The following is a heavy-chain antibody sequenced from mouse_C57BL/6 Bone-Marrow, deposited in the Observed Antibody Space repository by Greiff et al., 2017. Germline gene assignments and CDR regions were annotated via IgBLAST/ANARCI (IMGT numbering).Heavy chain of an antibody. CDR2: IDPETGGT. CDR3: TRWGLRG. D-gene: IGHD2-12*01. Sequence: VKLQEPGAELVRPGASVTLSCKASGYTFTDYEMHWVKQTPVHGLEWIGAIDPETGGTAYNQKFKGKAILTADKSSSPAYMELRSLTSEDSAVYYCTRWGLRGGGQGTTLTVSS. J-gene: IGHJ2*01. CDR1: GYTFTDYE. V-gene: IGHV1-15*01.